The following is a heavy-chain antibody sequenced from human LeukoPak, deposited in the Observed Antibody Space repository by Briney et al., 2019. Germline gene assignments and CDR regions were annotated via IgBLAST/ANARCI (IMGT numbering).Heavy chain of an antibody. V-gene: IGHV3-23*01. CDR3: AKALQGDY. D-gene: IGHD4-11*01. J-gene: IGHJ4*02. CDR1: GFTLSTYA. CDR2: ISGSGGST. Sequence: QPGGSLRLSWAASGFTLSTYAMAWVRQAAGKGLEWVSAISGSGGSTYYADSVKGRFTISRDNSKNTLYLQMNSLRAEDTAVYYCAKALQGDYWGQGTLVTVSS.